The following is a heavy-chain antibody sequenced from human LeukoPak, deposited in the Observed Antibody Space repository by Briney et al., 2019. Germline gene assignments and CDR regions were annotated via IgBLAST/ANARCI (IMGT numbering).Heavy chain of an antibody. V-gene: IGHV3-7*01. CDR2: IKQEGSDK. D-gene: IGHD1-7*01. CDR3: ARDLWNYGAVDY. CDR1: GFTFSEYW. J-gene: IGHJ4*02. Sequence: GGSLRLPCAASGFTFSEYWMRWVSQAPGKGLEWVANIKQEGSDKYYVDSLEGRFTISRDNAKNSLYLQMNSLRAEDTAIYYCARDLWNYGAVDYWGQGTLVTVSS.